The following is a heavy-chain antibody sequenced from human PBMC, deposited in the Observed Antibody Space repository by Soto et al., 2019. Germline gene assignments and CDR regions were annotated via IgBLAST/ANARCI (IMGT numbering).Heavy chain of an antibody. D-gene: IGHD6-19*01. J-gene: IGHJ4*02. CDR1: GGSFSGYY. V-gene: IGHV4-34*01. CDR3: ARVGPPRPRIAVAGHFDY. CDR2: INHSGST. Sequence: SETLSLTCAVYGGSFSGYYWSWIRQPPGKGLEWIGEINHSGSTNYNPSLKSRVTISVDTSKNQFSLKLSSVTAADTAVYYCARVGPPRPRIAVAGHFDYWGQGTLVTVSS.